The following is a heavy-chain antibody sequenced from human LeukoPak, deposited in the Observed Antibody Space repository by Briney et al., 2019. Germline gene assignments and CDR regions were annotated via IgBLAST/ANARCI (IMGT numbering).Heavy chain of an antibody. CDR2: ISAYNGNT. CDR3: ARIIVDGYSFDY. V-gene: IGHV1-18*01. CDR1: GFTFSNYG. Sequence: GASVKVSCKASGFTFSNYGITWVRQAPGQGLEWMGWISAYNGNTNYAQKLQGRVTMTTDTSTSTAYMELRSLRSDDTAVYYCARIIVDGYSFDYWGQGTLVTVSS. J-gene: IGHJ4*02. D-gene: IGHD5-24*01.